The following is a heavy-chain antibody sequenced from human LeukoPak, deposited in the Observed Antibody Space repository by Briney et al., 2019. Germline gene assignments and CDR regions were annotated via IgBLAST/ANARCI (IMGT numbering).Heavy chain of an antibody. CDR3: AREALGGGGY. CDR2: IYSSGST. J-gene: IGHJ4*02. D-gene: IGHD3-10*01. CDR1: GFTVSSNY. V-gene: IGHV3-66*01. Sequence: PGGSLRLSCAASGFTVSSNYMSWVRQAPGKGLEWVPIIYSSGSTYYADSVKGRFTISRDNSKKTLYLQMNSLRAEDTAVYHCAREALGGGGYWGQGTLVTVSS.